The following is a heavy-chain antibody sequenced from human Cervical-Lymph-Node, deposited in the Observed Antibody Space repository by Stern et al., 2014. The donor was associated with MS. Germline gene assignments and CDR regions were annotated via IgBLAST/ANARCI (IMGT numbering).Heavy chain of an antibody. Sequence: QVQLQESGPGLVKPSEALPLTCTVSGGSITNYYLPWILQPPGKGLEWIGYIYYSGSTNYNPSLKSRVTISVDTSKNQFSLKLSSVTAADTAVYYCARDKGMFFLWGQGTLVTVSS. D-gene: IGHD2/OR15-2a*01. CDR1: GGSITNYY. CDR2: IYYSGST. V-gene: IGHV4-59*01. CDR3: ARDKGMFFL. J-gene: IGHJ4*01.